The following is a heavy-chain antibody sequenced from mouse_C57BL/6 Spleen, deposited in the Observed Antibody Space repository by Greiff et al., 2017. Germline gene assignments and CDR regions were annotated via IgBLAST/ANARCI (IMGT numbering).Heavy chain of an antibody. CDR1: GFTFSDYG. V-gene: IGHV5-17*01. CDR3: ARRTVVAAYYAMDY. D-gene: IGHD1-1*01. Sequence: DVKLVESGGGLVKPGGSLKLSCAASGFTFSDYGMHWVRQAPEKGLEWVAYISSGSSTIYYADTVKGRFTISRDNAKNTLFLQMTSLRSEDTAMYYCARRTVVAAYYAMDYWGQGTSVTVSS. CDR2: ISSGSSTI. J-gene: IGHJ4*01.